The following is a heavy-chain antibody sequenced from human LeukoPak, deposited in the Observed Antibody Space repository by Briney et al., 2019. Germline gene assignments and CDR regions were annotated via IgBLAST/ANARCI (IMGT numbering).Heavy chain of an antibody. D-gene: IGHD3-22*01. CDR2: IKQDGSQK. CDR1: GFTFSNYW. Sequence: GGSLRLSCAASGFTFSNYWMTWVRQAPGKGLEWVGNIKQDGSQKYYVDSVKGRFTISRDNAKNSLYLQMNSLRAEDTAVYYCARDGDTSGLDYWGQGTLVTVSS. J-gene: IGHJ4*02. V-gene: IGHV3-7*01. CDR3: ARDGDTSGLDY.